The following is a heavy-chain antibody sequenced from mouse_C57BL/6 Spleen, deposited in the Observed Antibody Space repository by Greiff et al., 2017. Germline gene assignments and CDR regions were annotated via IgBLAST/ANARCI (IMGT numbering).Heavy chain of an antibody. Sequence: EVHLVESGGGLVKPGGSLKLSCAASGFTFSDYGMHWVRQAPEKGLEWVAYISSGSSTIYYADTVKGRFTISRDNAKNTLFLQMTSLRSEDTAMYYCAREYYGSSFYWYFDVWCTGTTVTVSS. V-gene: IGHV5-17*01. CDR1: GFTFSDYG. D-gene: IGHD1-1*01. CDR2: ISSGSSTI. J-gene: IGHJ1*03. CDR3: AREYYGSSFYWYFDV.